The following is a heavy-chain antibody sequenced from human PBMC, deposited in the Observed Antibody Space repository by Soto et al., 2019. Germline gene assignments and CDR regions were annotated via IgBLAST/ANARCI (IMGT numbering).Heavy chain of an antibody. J-gene: IGHJ4*02. CDR2: IYYSGST. CDR1: GGSISSYY. CDR3: ARRNPAAAGAFDY. D-gene: IGHD6-13*01. V-gene: IGHV4-59*08. Sequence: PSETLSLTCTVSGGSISSYYWSWIRQPPGKGLEWIGYIYYSGSTNYNPSLKSRVTISVDTSKNQFPLKLSSVTAADTAVYYCARRNPAAAGAFDYWGQGTLVTVS.